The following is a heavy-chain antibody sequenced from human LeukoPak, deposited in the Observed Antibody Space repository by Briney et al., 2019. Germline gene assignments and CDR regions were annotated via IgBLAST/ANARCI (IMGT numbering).Heavy chain of an antibody. J-gene: IGHJ4*02. CDR1: GFTFSSYS. D-gene: IGHD4-11*01. CDR3: ASGYSNLYYFDY. V-gene: IGHV3-21*01. Sequence: GGSLRLSCAASGFTFSSYSMNWVRQAPGKGLEWVSSISSSSSYIYYVDSVKGRFTISRDNAKNSLYLQMNSLRAEDTAVYYCASGYSNLYYFDYWGQGTLVTVSS. CDR2: ISSSSSYI.